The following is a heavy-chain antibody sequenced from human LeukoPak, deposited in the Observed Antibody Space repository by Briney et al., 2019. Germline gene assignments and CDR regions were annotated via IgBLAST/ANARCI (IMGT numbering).Heavy chain of an antibody. CDR2: ISYDGSNK. V-gene: IGHV3-30*03. CDR3: GDYYGRNYFDY. D-gene: IGHD1-26*01. J-gene: IGHJ4*02. Sequence: PGGSLRLSCAASGFTFSSYGLHWVRQAPGKGLEWVAVISYDGSNKYYADSVKGRFTISRDNSKNTLYLQMNSLRAEDTAVYYCGDYYGRNYFDYWGQGTLVTVSS. CDR1: GFTFSSYG.